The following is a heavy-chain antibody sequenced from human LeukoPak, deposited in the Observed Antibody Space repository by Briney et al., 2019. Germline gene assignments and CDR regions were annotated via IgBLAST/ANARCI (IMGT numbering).Heavy chain of an antibody. CDR1: GFTFSSYA. D-gene: IGHD5-18*01. V-gene: IGHV3-23*01. CDR2: ISGSGGST. J-gene: IGHJ4*02. CDR3: AKVMETHRTKYGYGPLSPRPPYYFDY. Sequence: GGSLRLSCAASGFTFSSYAMSWVRQAPGKGLEWVSAISGSGGSTYYADSVKGWFTISRDNSKNTLYLQMNSLRAEDTAVYYCAKVMETHRTKYGYGPLSPRPPYYFDYWGQGTLVTVSS.